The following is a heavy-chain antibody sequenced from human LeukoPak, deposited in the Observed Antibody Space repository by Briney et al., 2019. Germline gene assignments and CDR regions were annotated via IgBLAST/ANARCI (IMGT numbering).Heavy chain of an antibody. V-gene: IGHV1-46*01. CDR1: GYTFTSYN. CDR3: ARFPSYSSSSTENY. J-gene: IGHJ4*02. Sequence: ASVKVSCKASGYTFTSYNMHWVRQAPGQGLEWMGIIKPSGGSTTYAQKFQGRVTMTRDMSTSTLYMELNSLRAEDTAVYYCARFPSYSSSSTENYWGQGTLVTVSS. D-gene: IGHD6-6*01. CDR2: IKPSGGST.